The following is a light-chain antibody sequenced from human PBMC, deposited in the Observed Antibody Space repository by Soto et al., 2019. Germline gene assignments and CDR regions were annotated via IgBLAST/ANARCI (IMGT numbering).Light chain of an antibody. CDR3: QHYNNWPPYT. CDR1: QSVSSN. J-gene: IGKJ2*01. CDR2: GAS. Sequence: EIVMTQSPATLSVSPGEGATLSCRATQSVSSNLAWYQQKPGQAPRLLIYGASTRATGIPARFTGSGSGTELTLTISSLQSEDFAVYYCQHYNNWPPYTFGQATKLEIK. V-gene: IGKV3-15*01.